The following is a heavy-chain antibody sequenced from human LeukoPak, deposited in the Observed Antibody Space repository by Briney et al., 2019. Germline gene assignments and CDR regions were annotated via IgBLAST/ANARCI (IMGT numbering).Heavy chain of an antibody. D-gene: IGHD3-16*01. CDR1: GFTFNSSA. Sequence: PGGALRLSCAASGFTFNSSAMTWDRQAPGKGLEWVSSITGSGGSTYYVDSERGGFTISRENSKNTVYLKMPCLRAEDTAVYYCAKDLRDRGMPEGFFNHWGQRALVTVSS. V-gene: IGHV3-23*01. CDR2: ITGSGGST. CDR3: AKDLRDRGMPEGFFNH. J-gene: IGHJ4*02.